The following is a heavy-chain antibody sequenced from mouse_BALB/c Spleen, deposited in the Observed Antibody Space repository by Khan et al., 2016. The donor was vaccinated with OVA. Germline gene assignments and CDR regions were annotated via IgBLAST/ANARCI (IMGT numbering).Heavy chain of an antibody. CDR1: GFTFSSYV. CDR2: ISSGGST. Sequence: EVQVVESGGDLVKPGGSLKLSCAASGFTFSSYVMSWVRQTPEKRLEWVASISSGGSTYYPDSVKGRFTISRDNARNILYLQMSSLRSEDTAMYYCAREAYRYDEYYFDYGGQGTTLTVAS. V-gene: IGHV5-6-5*01. J-gene: IGHJ2*01. D-gene: IGHD2-14*01. CDR3: AREAYRYDEYYFDY.